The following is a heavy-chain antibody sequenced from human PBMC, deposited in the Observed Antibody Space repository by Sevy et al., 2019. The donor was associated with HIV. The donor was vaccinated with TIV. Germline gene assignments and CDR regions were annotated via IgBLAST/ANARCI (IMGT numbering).Heavy chain of an antibody. J-gene: IGHJ4*02. V-gene: IGHV3-7*01. CDR1: GFSFSTYW. D-gene: IGHD3-22*01. Sequence: GGSLRLSCAASGFSFSTYWMHWVRQAPGKGLEWVANIKQDESENYYVTSVKGRFTISRDNAKNSVYLEMNSLRPDYTAIYYCAKGNSGSFDYWGQGTLVTVSS. CDR2: IKQDESEN. CDR3: AKGNSGSFDY.